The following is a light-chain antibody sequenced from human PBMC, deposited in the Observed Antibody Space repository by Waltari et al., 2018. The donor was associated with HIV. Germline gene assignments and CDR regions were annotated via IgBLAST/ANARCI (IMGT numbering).Light chain of an antibody. J-gene: IGKJ2*01. CDR1: EDINNF. Sequence: DIQLTQSPSFLSASVGDRVTITCRASEDINNFLGWYQQKPGVAPKLLIYAASTLEDEVPSRFSGSGSGTDFTLTISSLQAEDFATYFCQQLNTYPPDTFGPGTKLEI. CDR3: QQLNTYPPDT. V-gene: IGKV1-9*01. CDR2: AAS.